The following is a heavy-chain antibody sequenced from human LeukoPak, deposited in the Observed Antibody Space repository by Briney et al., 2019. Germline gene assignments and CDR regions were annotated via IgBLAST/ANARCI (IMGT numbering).Heavy chain of an antibody. CDR3: ARVGYYESSGYYEY. CDR1: GGSISSGGYY. D-gene: IGHD3-22*01. CDR2: IYYSGST. Sequence: SETLSLTCTVSGGSISSGGYYWSWIRQHPGKGLEWIGYIYYSGSTYYNPSLKSRLTISVDTSKNYFSLKLSSVTAADTAVYYCARVGYYESSGYYEYWGQGTLVTVSS. J-gene: IGHJ4*02. V-gene: IGHV4-31*03.